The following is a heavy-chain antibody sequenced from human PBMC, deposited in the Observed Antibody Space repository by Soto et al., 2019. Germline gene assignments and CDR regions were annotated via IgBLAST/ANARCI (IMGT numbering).Heavy chain of an antibody. CDR2: ISGYNGRT. D-gene: IGHD5-18*01. CDR1: GYTFSTND. V-gene: IGHV1-18*01. J-gene: IGHJ4*02. CDR3: ARGGAAIGYDY. Sequence: QVQLVQSGAEVKKPGASVKVSCKASGYTFSTNDISWVRQAPGQGLEWMGWISGYNGRTNYAQKIQGRVTLTTDTPTSTAYMELRILRSDDTAVYYCARGGAAIGYDYWGQGTLVTVSS.